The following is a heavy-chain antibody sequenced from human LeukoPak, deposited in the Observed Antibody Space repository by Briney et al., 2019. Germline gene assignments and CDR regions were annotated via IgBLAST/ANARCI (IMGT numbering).Heavy chain of an antibody. D-gene: IGHD6-6*01. Sequence: SETLSLTCTVSGGSMSGYYWNWIRQPPGKGLEWIGSIFYSGSTNYNPSLKSRVTMSVDTSKNQFSLTLSSVSAADTAVYYCARVSEQLVSRYYYYYMDVWAKGTTVTVSS. CDR3: ARVSEQLVSRYYYYYMDV. J-gene: IGHJ6*03. V-gene: IGHV4-59*01. CDR1: GGSMSGYY. CDR2: IFYSGST.